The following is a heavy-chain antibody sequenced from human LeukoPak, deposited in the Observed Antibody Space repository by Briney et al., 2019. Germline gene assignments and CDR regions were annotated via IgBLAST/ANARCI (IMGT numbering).Heavy chain of an antibody. Sequence: SETLSLTCAVYGGSFSGYSWSWIRQPPGKGLEWIGEINHSGSTNYNPSLKSRVTISVDTSKNQFSLKLSSVTAADTAVYYCAWGLHRNFDYWGQGTLVTVSS. V-gene: IGHV4-34*01. J-gene: IGHJ4*02. CDR2: INHSGST. CDR1: GGSFSGYS. D-gene: IGHD1-26*01. CDR3: AWGLHRNFDY.